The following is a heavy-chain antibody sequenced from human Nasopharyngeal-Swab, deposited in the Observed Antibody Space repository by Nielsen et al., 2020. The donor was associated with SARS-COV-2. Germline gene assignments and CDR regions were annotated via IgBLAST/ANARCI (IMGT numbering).Heavy chain of an antibody. D-gene: IGHD3/OR15-3a*01. CDR2: IYHSGRT. Sequence: WTRQPPGKGLEWIGSIYHSGRTNYNPSLKSRVTISVDRSKNQFSLKLSCVTAADTAVYYCASVLDLGILDYWGQGTLVTVSS. CDR3: ASVLDLGILDY. V-gene: IGHV4-38-2*01. J-gene: IGHJ4*02.